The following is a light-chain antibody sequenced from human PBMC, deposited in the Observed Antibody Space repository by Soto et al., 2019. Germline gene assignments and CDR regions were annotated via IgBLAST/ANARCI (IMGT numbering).Light chain of an antibody. Sequence: QSVLTPPPSMSGAPGQRVTISCTGSCSNIGAGFDVHWYQHLPGTAPKVLIYRNSNRPSGVPDRFSGSKSGTSASLAITGLQAEDEADYYCHSYDNSLSSYVFGTGTKVTVL. CDR3: HSYDNSLSSYV. CDR2: RNS. J-gene: IGLJ1*01. CDR1: CSNIGAGFD. V-gene: IGLV1-40*01.